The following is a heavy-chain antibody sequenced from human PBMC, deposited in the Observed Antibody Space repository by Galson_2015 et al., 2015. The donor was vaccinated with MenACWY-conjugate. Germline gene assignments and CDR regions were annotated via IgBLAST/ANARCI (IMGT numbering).Heavy chain of an antibody. Sequence: ETLSLTCTVSAGSISSSTYYWGWLRQSPGKGLEWIGTIYDSGSTYYNPSLKSRVTISVDTSRNQFSLKLSSVTAADTAVYYCARQGPSGRAFDIWGQGTMVTVSS. D-gene: IGHD3-10*01. V-gene: IGHV4-39*01. J-gene: IGHJ3*02. CDR2: IYDSGST. CDR1: AGSISSSTYY. CDR3: ARQGPSGRAFDI.